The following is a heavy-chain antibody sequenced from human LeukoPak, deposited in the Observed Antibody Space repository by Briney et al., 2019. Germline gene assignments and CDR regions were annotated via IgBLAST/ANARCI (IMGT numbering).Heavy chain of an antibody. D-gene: IGHD3-3*01. CDR1: GGSISSGSYY. J-gene: IGHJ3*02. Sequence: SETLSLTCTVSGGSISSGSYYWSWIRQPAGKGLEWIGRIYTSGSTNYNPSLKSRVTISVDTSKNQFSLKLSSVTPADTAVYYCARDWIYDFWSGSTLGAFDIWGQGTMVTVSS. CDR2: IYTSGST. CDR3: ARDWIYDFWSGSTLGAFDI. V-gene: IGHV4-61*02.